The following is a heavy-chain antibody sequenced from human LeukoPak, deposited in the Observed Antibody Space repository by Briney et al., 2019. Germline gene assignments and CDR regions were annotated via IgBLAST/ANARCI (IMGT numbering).Heavy chain of an antibody. D-gene: IGHD2-21*02. V-gene: IGHV3-43D*03. CDR1: GFTFDDYA. J-gene: IGHJ6*02. CDR3: AKDIREHIVVVTANYYYYGMDV. Sequence: GGSLRLSCAASGFTFDDYAMHWVRQAPGKGLEWVSLISWDGGSTYYADSVKGRFTISRDNSKNSLYLQMNSLRAEDTALYYCAKDIREHIVVVTANYYYYGMDVWGQGTTVTVSS. CDR2: ISWDGGST.